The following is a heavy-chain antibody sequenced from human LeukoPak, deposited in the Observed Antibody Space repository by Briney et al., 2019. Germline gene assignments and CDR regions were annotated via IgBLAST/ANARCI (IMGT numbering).Heavy chain of an antibody. CDR2: FTGTGGIT. CDR3: ARDAFSIGGAISPAFDI. Sequence: GGSLRLSCAASGFTFSSYAMSWVRQAPGKGLEWVSIFTGTGGITYYADSVKGRFTISRDNSKNTLYLQMNSLRAEDTAVYYCARDAFSIGGAISPAFDIWGQGTMVTVSS. D-gene: IGHD1-26*01. CDR1: GFTFSSYA. J-gene: IGHJ3*02. V-gene: IGHV3-23*01.